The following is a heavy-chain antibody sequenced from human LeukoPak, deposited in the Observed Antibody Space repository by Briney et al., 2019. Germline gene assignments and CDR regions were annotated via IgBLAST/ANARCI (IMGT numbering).Heavy chain of an antibody. CDR3: ARGPSGYDL. CDR1: GGSFSGYY. J-gene: IGHJ4*02. D-gene: IGHD5-12*01. V-gene: IGHV4-34*01. Sequence: SETLSLTCAVYGGSFSGYYWSWIRQPPGKGLEWIGEINHSGSTNYNPSLKSRVTISVDTSKNQFSLKLSSATAADTAVYYCARGPSGYDLWGQGTLVTVSS. CDR2: INHSGST.